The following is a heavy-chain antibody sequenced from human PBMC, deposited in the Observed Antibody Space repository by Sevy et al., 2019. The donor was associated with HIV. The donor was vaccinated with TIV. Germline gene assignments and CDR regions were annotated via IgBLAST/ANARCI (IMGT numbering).Heavy chain of an antibody. Sequence: GGSLRLSCAASGFTFSDYYMDWVHQAPGKGLEWVARIRNKADGQTTEYAASVKDRFTISRDNSQNSLFLQMSSLETEDTAIYCCARGHWGFDNWGQGTLVTVSS. V-gene: IGHV3-72*01. CDR3: ARGHWGFDN. D-gene: IGHD3-16*01. J-gene: IGHJ4*02. CDR2: IRNKADGQTT. CDR1: GFTFSDYY.